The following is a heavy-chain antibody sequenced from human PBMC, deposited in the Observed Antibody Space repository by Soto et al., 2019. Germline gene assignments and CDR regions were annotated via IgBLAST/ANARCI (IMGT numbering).Heavy chain of an antibody. Sequence: ASVKVSCKASGGTFSSYTISWVRQAPGQGLEWMGRIIPILGIANYAQKFQGRVTITADKSTSTAYMELSSLRSEDTAVYYCARDVGEGDEYSGYDGPFDIWGQGTMVTVSS. CDR3: ARDVGEGDEYSGYDGPFDI. V-gene: IGHV1-69*04. D-gene: IGHD5-12*01. CDR1: GGTFSSYT. CDR2: IIPILGIA. J-gene: IGHJ3*02.